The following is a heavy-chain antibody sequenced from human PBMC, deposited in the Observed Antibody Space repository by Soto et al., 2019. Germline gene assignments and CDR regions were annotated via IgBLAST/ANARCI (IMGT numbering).Heavy chain of an antibody. Sequence: QVQLQESGPGLVKPSQTLSLTCTVSGGSISSGGYYWSWIRQHPGKGLEWIGYIYYSGSTYYNPSLKSRVTISVDTSKNQFSLKLSSVTAADTAVDYCARDGNQCYDFWIGYQSGAFDIWGQGTMVTVSS. CDR3: ARDGNQCYDFWIGYQSGAFDI. J-gene: IGHJ3*02. D-gene: IGHD3-3*01. CDR2: IYYSGST. V-gene: IGHV4-31*03. CDR1: GGSISSGGYY.